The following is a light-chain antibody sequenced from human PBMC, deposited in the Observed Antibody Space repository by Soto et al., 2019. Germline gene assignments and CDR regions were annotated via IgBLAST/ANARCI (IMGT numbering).Light chain of an antibody. CDR3: LQHNSYSWT. CDR1: QVISNY. J-gene: IGKJ1*01. V-gene: IGKV1-17*03. CDR2: GAS. Sequence: DIRMTQSPSAMSASVGDRVTITCRASQVISNYLAWFQQKPGKVPKRLIYGASSLQSGVPSRFNGSGSGTEFTLTISSLQPEDFATYFCLQHNSYSWTFGQGTKVEIK.